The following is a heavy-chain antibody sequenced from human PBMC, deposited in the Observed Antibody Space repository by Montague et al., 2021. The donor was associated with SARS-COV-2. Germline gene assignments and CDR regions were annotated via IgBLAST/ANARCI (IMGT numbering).Heavy chain of an antibody. CDR1: GYSISSGYY. CDR2: IYHSGST. CDR3: ARHYSATLAAVY. D-gene: IGHD2-15*01. V-gene: IGHV4-38-2*02. Sequence: SETLSLTCTVSGYSISSGYYWGWIRQPPGKGLEWIGSIYHSGSTYYNPSLKSRVTMSVDTSKNQFSLKVNSVTAADTAAYYCARHYSATLAAVYWGQGTLVTVSS. J-gene: IGHJ4*02.